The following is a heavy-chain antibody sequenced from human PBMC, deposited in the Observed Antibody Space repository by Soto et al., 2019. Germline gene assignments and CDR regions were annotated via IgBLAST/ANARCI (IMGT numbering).Heavy chain of an antibody. CDR2: VIPLPDAS. CDR1: GATFNNRT. D-gene: IGHD2-15*01. J-gene: IGHJ6*03. V-gene: IGHV1-69*08. CDR3: ASGKTQMTQDRMGFYYYMDV. Sequence: QVQLVQSGAEVKKPGSSVKISCTASGATFNNRTFTWARRAPGQGLEWMGRVIPLPDASNYAEKFQDRATITADKSTNTAYLELSGLKSEDSAIYYCASGKTQMTQDRMGFYYYMDVWGKGATGTVSS.